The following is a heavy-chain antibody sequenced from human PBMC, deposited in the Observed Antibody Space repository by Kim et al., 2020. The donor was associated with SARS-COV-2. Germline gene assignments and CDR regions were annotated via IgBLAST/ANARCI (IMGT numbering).Heavy chain of an antibody. D-gene: IGHD6-19*01. CDR3: ARGYSSGSWYFDL. V-gene: IGHV1-69*01. J-gene: IGHJ2*01. Sequence: YEQKCQGRVTITADESTSTAYMELSSLRSEETAVYYCARGYSSGSWYFDLWGRGTLVTVSS.